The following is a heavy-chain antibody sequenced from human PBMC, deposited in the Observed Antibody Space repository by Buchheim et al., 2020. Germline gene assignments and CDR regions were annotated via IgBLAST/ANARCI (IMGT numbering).Heavy chain of an antibody. D-gene: IGHD2-8*01. CDR1: GFTFTNYA. J-gene: IGHJ4*02. CDR3: AKVGLIGNGAYEYEGDY. Sequence: EVQLLESGGGLVQPGGSLRLSCAASGFTFTNYAMSWVRQAPGKGLEWVSIISDSGGSTFYADSVKGRFTISRDNFQNTLYLQMKSLRAEDTAVYYCAKVGLIGNGAYEYEGDYWGQGTL. CDR2: ISDSGGST. V-gene: IGHV3-23*01.